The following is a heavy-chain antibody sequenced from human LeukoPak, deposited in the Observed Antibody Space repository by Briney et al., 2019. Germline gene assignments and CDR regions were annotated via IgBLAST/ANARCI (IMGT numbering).Heavy chain of an antibody. J-gene: IGHJ4*02. Sequence: PGGSLRLSCAASGFIVSNYAMSWVRQAPGKGLEWVSGISGSGGSTVYADSVKGRFTISRDNAKNSLYLQMNSLRAEDTAVYYCAREITVLRGGPRGKDYWGQGTLVTVSS. D-gene: IGHD3-10*01. CDR3: AREITVLRGGPRGKDY. V-gene: IGHV3-23*01. CDR2: ISGSGGST. CDR1: GFIVSNYA.